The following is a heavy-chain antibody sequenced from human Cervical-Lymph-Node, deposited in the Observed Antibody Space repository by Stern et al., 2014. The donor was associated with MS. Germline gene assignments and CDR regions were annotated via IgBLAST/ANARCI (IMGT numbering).Heavy chain of an antibody. CDR1: GGSISSGGYS. V-gene: IGHV4-31*03. Sequence: QLQLQESGPGLVKPSQTLSLTCTVSGGSISSGGYSWSWTRQHPGKGLEWLGYIYYRGSTYYNPSLKSRVTISVDSSKNQFSRKLSSVTAADTAVYYCARVSYDFWSGYYVFDYWGQGTLVTVSS. J-gene: IGHJ4*02. D-gene: IGHD3-3*01. CDR2: IYYRGST. CDR3: ARVSYDFWSGYYVFDY.